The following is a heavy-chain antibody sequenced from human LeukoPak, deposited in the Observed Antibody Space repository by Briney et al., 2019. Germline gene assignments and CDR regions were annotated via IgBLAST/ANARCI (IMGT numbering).Heavy chain of an antibody. CDR2: INPNSGAT. CDR1: GYTLTGYY. CDR3: ARGNYGSGRGDY. J-gene: IGHJ4*02. V-gene: IGHV1-2*02. Sequence: GASVKVSCKASGYTLTGYYMHWVRQAPGQGLEWMGWINPNSGATKYAQKFQGRVTMTRDTSISTAYMELSSLRSEDTAVYYCARGNYGSGRGDYWGQGTLVTVSS. D-gene: IGHD3-10*01.